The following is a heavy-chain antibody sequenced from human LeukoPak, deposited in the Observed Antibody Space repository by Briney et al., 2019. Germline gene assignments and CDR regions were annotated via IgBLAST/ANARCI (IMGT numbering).Heavy chain of an antibody. CDR3: AKATQKHSYYYYGMDV. J-gene: IGHJ6*02. V-gene: IGHV3-23*01. CDR2: ISGSGGST. CDR1: GFTFSSYA. Sequence: GGSLRLPCAASGFTFSSYAMSWVRQAPGKGLEWVSAISGSGGSTYYADSVEGRFTISRDNSKNTLYLQMNSLRAEDTAVYYCAKATQKHSYYYYGMDVWGQGTTVTVS. D-gene: IGHD1-1*01.